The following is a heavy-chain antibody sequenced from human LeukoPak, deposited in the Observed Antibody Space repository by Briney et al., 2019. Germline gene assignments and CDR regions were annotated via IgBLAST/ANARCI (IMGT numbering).Heavy chain of an antibody. J-gene: IGHJ3*02. CDR1: GGSFSGYY. CDR2: IYTSGST. Sequence: SETLSLTCAVYGGSFSGYYWSWIRQPAGKGLEWIGRIYTSGSTNYNPSLKSRVTMSVDTSKNQFSLKLSSVTAADTAVYYCARKYSGSYWDDAFDIWGQGTMVTVSS. CDR3: ARKYSGSYWDDAFDI. V-gene: IGHV4-59*10. D-gene: IGHD1-26*01.